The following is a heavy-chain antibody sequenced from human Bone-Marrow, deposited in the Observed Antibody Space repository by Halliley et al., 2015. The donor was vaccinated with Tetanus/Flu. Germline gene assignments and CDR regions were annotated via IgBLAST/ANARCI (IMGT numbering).Heavy chain of an antibody. D-gene: IGHD6-13*01. CDR1: W. Sequence: WGGWVRQPPEMGLGWIGKINYGGNGNYRPSLRSRVTISMGESKTEFSLNLRFVTAADTAVYFCARQQQGTYGMDVWGQGP. V-gene: IGHV4-4*01. J-gene: IGHJ6*02. CDR2: INYGGNG. CDR3: ARQQQGTYGMDV.